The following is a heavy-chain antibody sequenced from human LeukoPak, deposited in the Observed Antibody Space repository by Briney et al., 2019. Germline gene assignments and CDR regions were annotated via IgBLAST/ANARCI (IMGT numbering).Heavy chain of an antibody. CDR2: IKQDGSEK. V-gene: IGHV3-7*01. CDR3: ARDDGDYPLHY. D-gene: IGHD4/OR15-4a*01. CDR1: GFTFSSYW. J-gene: IGHJ4*02. Sequence: GGSLRLSCAASGFTFSSYWMSWVGQAPGKGLEGVANIKQDGSEKYYVDSVKGRFTISRDNAKNSLYLQMNSLRAEDTAVYYCARDDGDYPLHYWGQGTLVSVSS.